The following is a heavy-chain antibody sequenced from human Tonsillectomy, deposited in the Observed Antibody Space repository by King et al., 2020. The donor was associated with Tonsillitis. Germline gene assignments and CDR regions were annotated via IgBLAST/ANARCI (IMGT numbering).Heavy chain of an antibody. CDR3: ARALYSSSHYNWFDP. CDR2: IYFTGST. Sequence: QLQESGPGLVKPSETLSLTCTVSGGSISRYYWSWIRQPPGKGLEWIGYIYFTGSTNYNPSLKSRVTISVDTSKNQFSLKLSSVTAADTAVYYCARALYSSSHYNWFDPWGQGTLVTVSS. V-gene: IGHV4-59*08. D-gene: IGHD6-13*01. CDR1: GGSISRYY. J-gene: IGHJ5*02.